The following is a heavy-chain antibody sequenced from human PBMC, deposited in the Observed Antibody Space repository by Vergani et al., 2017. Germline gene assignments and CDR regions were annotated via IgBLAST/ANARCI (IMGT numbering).Heavy chain of an antibody. CDR1: GFTFSSYA. J-gene: IGHJ5*02. CDR2: ISGSGGST. D-gene: IGHD3-10*01. CDR3: AXLADYYGSGSYRNWFDP. Sequence: EVQLLESGGGLVQPGGSLRLSCAASGFTFSSYAMSWVRQAPGKGLEWVSAISGSGGSTYYADSVKGRFTISRDNPKNTLYLQMNSLRAEDTAVYYCAXLADYYGSGSYRNWFDPWGQGTLVTVSS. V-gene: IGHV3-23*01.